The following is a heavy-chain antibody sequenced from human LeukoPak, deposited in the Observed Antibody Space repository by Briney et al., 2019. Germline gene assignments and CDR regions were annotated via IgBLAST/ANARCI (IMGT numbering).Heavy chain of an antibody. Sequence: ASVKVSCKASGYTFTSYDINWVRQATGQGLEWMGWMNPNSGNTGYARKFQGRVTMTRNTSISTAYMELSSLRSEDTAVYYCARGQNPDYYYDSSGYYGYWGQGTLVTVSS. J-gene: IGHJ4*02. V-gene: IGHV1-8*01. D-gene: IGHD3-22*01. CDR3: ARGQNPDYYYDSSGYYGY. CDR2: MNPNSGNT. CDR1: GYTFTSYD.